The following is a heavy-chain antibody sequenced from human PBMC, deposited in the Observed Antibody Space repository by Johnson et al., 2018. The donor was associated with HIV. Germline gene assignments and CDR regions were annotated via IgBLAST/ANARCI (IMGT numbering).Heavy chain of an antibody. J-gene: IGHJ3*02. V-gene: IGHV3-30-3*01. CDR3: ARVAPAHDAFDI. Sequence: QVQLVESGGGVVQPGRSLRLACAASAFTFSNYAMHWVRQAPGKGLEWVAVISYDGSSKYYAESLKGRISISRDNSMNTLYLQMNSLRAEDPAVYYCARVAPAHDAFDIWGQGTMVTVSS. CDR1: AFTFSNYA. CDR2: ISYDGSSK. D-gene: IGHD2-2*01.